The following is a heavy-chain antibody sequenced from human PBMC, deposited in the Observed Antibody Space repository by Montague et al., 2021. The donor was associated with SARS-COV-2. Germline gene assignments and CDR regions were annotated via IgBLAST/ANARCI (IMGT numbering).Heavy chain of an antibody. CDR2: TNYRSKWTS. J-gene: IGHJ5*02. D-gene: IGHD4-17*01. CDR1: GDSVWSNTAA. CDR3: VRDTGSAQAGFDA. Sequence: CAISGDSVWSNTAAWNWNRQSPSGGLEWLGRTNYRSKWTSDYATSVEGRISIDPDTSKNQFFLHLRSVTPEDTGVYYCVRDTGSAQAGFDAWGQGTLATVSS. V-gene: IGHV6-1*01.